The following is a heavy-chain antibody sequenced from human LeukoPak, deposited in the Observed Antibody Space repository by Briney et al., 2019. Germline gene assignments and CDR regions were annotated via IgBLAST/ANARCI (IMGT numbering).Heavy chain of an antibody. V-gene: IGHV1-18*01. CDR3: AREAYSNILTGTDF. CDR2: ISNYDNNI. CDR1: GYTFTTYG. Sequence: GASVKVSCKASGYTFTTYGLSWVRQAPGQGLEWLGWISNYDNNIKYAQSLQGRPTLTIDTSTSTAYMELRSLTSDDTAVYYCAREAYSNILTGTDFWGPGTLVTVSS. J-gene: IGHJ1*01. D-gene: IGHD3-9*01.